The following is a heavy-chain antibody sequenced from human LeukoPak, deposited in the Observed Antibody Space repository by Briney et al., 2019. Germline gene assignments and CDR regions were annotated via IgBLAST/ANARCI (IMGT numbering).Heavy chain of an antibody. V-gene: IGHV1-2*06. Sequence: ASVKVSCKASGYTFTDYYMHWVRQAPGQGLEWMGRINPNSGGTNYAWRFQGRVTMTRDTSISTAYMELSRLRSDDTAVYYCASRSSTVATFPFHYWGQGTLVTVSS. J-gene: IGHJ4*02. CDR2: INPNSGGT. CDR1: GYTFTDYY. CDR3: ASRSSTVATFPFHY. D-gene: IGHD4-17*01.